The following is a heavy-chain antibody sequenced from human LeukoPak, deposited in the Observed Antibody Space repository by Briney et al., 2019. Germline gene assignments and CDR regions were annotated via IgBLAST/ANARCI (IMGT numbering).Heavy chain of an antibody. V-gene: IGHV3-53*01. CDR2: IFSGGSA. J-gene: IGHJ4*02. CDR3: ARDLKTSGWYGDFDY. Sequence: GGSLRLSCVASGFTFSSNYMSWVRQAPGKGLEWVSAIFSGGSAFYSDSVTGRFTITRANSKNTVYFEMNSLRAEDTAVYYCARDLKTSGWYGDFDYWGQGTLVTVSS. D-gene: IGHD6-19*01. CDR1: GFTFSSNY.